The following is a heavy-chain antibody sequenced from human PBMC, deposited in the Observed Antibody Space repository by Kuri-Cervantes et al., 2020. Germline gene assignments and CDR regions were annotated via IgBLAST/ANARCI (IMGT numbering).Heavy chain of an antibody. CDR2: IKSGSYGET. Sequence: LSLTCAASGFSFSSYGMSWVRQAPGKGLEWVARIKSGSYGETNYAVPVNGRFTISRDDSKKMLFLDMNSLETEDTAVYHCATLPFISGWTYPGFDFWGQGTLVTVSS. CDR1: GFSFSSYG. CDR3: ATLPFISGWTYPGFDF. V-gene: IGHV3-15*01. J-gene: IGHJ4*02. D-gene: IGHD6-25*01.